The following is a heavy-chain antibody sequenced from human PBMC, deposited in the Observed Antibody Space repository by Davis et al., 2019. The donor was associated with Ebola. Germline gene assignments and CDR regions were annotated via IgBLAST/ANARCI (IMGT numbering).Heavy chain of an antibody. D-gene: IGHD3-22*01. CDR1: GFTFSSYW. V-gene: IGHV3-74*01. CDR3: AKHDTMIVVGFGGY. Sequence: GESLKISCAASGFTFSSYWMHWVRQAPGKGLVWVSRINSDGSSTSYADSVKGRFTISRDNSKNTLYLQMNSLRAEDTAVYYCAKHDTMIVVGFGGYWGQGTLVTVSS. CDR2: INSDGSST. J-gene: IGHJ4*02.